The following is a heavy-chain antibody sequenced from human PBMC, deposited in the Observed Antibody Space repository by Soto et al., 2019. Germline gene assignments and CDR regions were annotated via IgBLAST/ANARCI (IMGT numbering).Heavy chain of an antibody. Sequence: EVQVLESGGGLAQPGGSLRLSCAASGFTFNGMSWVRQAPGRGLAWMSAIRGSGDLVIYADSVKGRFTISRDNPKNTLYLQMNRLRAEDTAIYYCATNYDIPTRSLAYFEFWGQVSLVAASS. J-gene: IGHJ4*02. D-gene: IGHD3-9*01. V-gene: IGHV3-23*01. CDR1: GFTFNG. CDR2: IRGSGDLV. CDR3: ATNYDIPTRSLAYFEF.